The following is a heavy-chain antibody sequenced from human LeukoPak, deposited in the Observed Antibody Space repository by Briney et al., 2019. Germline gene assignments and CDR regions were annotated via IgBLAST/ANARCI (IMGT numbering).Heavy chain of an antibody. D-gene: IGHD5-18*01. J-gene: IGHJ6*03. CDR2: IYYSGST. CDR1: GGSISSYY. Sequence: PSETLSLTCTVSGGSISSYYWSWIRQPPGKGLEWIGYIYYSGSTNYNPSLKSRVTISVETSKNQFSLKLSSVTAADTAVYFCAXXXXXXVTPHPYYYYYMDVWGKGTTVTVSS. CDR3: AXXXXXXVTPHPYYYYYMDV. V-gene: IGHV4-59*12.